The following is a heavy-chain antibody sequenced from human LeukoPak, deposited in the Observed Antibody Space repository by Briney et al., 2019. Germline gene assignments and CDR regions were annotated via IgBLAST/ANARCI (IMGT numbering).Heavy chain of an antibody. CDR1: GGSISSYY. Sequence: SETLSLTCTVSGGSISSYYWSWIRQPAGKGLEWIGRIYTSGSTNYNPSLKSRVTISVDTSKNQFSLKLSSVTAADTAVYYCARGVINCSGGSCYFDYWGQGTLVTVSS. CDR2: IYTSGST. V-gene: IGHV4-4*07. D-gene: IGHD2-15*01. CDR3: ARGVINCSGGSCYFDY. J-gene: IGHJ4*02.